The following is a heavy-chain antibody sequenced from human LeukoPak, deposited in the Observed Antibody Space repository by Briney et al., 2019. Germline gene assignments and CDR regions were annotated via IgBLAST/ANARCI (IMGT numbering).Heavy chain of an antibody. CDR2: ISYDGSNK. Sequence: GGSLRLSCAASGFTFSSYAMHWVRQAPGKGLEWVAVISYDGSNKYYADSVKGRFTISRDNSKNTLYLQMNSLRAEDTAVYYCARTVGATRLDYWGQGTLVTVSS. CDR3: ARTVGATRLDY. CDR1: GFTFSSYA. V-gene: IGHV3-30-3*01. D-gene: IGHD1-26*01. J-gene: IGHJ4*02.